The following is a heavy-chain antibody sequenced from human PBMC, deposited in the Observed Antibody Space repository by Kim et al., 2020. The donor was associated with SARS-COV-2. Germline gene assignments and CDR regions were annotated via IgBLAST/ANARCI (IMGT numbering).Heavy chain of an antibody. Sequence: GGSLRLSCAASGFTFDDYTMHWVRQAPGKGLEWVSLISWDGGSTYYADSVKGRFTISRDNSKNSLYLQMNSLRTEDTALYYCAKDAGDSSGPDYWGQGTLVTVSS. CDR3: AKDAGDSSGPDY. CDR2: ISWDGGST. CDR1: GFTFDDYT. D-gene: IGHD3-22*01. J-gene: IGHJ4*02. V-gene: IGHV3-43*01.